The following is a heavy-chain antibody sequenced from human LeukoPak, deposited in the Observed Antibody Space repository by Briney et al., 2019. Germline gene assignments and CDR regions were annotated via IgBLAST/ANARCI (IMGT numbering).Heavy chain of an antibody. D-gene: IGHD2-2*02. Sequence: ASVKVSCKASGYTFTSYDINWVRQATGQGLEWMGWMNPNSGNTGYAQKFQGRVTMTRNTSISTAYMELSSLRSEGTAVYYCARGIGYCSSTSCYTDHWGQGTLVTVSS. CDR1: GYTFTSYD. J-gene: IGHJ4*02. V-gene: IGHV1-8*01. CDR3: ARGIGYCSSTSCYTDH. CDR2: MNPNSGNT.